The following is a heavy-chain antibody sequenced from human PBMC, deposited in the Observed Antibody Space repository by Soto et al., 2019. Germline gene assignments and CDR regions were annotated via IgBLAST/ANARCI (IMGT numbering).Heavy chain of an antibody. CDR1: GYTFTSYG. Sequence: QVQLVQSGAEVKKPGASVKVSCEASGYTFTSYGISWVRQAPGQGLEWMGWISAYNGNTNYAQKVQGRVTMTTDTYTSTAYMEVRSLRSDDTAVYYCARQNYDSSGYYYGWYFDLWGRGTLVTVSS. V-gene: IGHV1-18*04. D-gene: IGHD3-22*01. J-gene: IGHJ2*01. CDR2: ISAYNGNT. CDR3: ARQNYDSSGYYYGWYFDL.